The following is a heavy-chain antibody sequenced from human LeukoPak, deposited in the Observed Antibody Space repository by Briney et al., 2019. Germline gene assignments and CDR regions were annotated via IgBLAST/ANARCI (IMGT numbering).Heavy chain of an antibody. CDR1: GFTFDEYG. CDR2: ISWNNGSI. V-gene: IGHV3-9*01. CDR3: PKGQWLVRRYFQY. D-gene: IGHD6-19*01. J-gene: IGHJ4*02. Sequence: GRSLRLSCAAAGFTFDEYGMHWVRQAPGKWLEWVPGISWNNGSIHNPHSVKDRFTHYRDNAKHSLYLQMNSLRAEDTDLYYCPKGQWLVRRYFQYWAQGTLVSVSS.